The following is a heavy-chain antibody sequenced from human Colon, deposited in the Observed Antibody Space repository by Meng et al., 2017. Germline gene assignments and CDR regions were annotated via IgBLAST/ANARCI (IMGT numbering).Heavy chain of an antibody. CDR3: ARDRKHYGERGWFDP. Sequence: QVQVQESGPGLVQPSQTLSLTFTVSGGSISSGDYYWSWIRQPPGKGLEWIGYIYYSGSTYSNASLKSRVTISIDRSKNQFSLKLSSVTAADTAVYYCARDRKHYGERGWFDPWGQGTLVTVSS. J-gene: IGHJ5*02. CDR1: GGSISSGDYY. D-gene: IGHD4-17*01. V-gene: IGHV4-30-4*01. CDR2: IYYSGST.